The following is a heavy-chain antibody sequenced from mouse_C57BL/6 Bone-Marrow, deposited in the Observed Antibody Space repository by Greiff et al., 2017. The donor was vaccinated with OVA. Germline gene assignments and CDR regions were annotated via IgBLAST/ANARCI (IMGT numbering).Heavy chain of an antibody. CDR1: YFAFMASA. D-gene: IGHD1-1*01. J-gene: IGHJ4*01. CDR2: FTMYSDAT. Sequence: QVQLQQSGAELVRPGSSVKLSCKASYFAFMASALHWVKQRPGHGLEWIGSFTMYSDATEYSENFKGKATLTANTSSSTAYMELSSLTSEDSAVYYGARVGYGSRYYYARDDWGQGTSVTVSS. V-gene: IGHV1-49*01. CDR3: ARVGYGSRYYYARDD.